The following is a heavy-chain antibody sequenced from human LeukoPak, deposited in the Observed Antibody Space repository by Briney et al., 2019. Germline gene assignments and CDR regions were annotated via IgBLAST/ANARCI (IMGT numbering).Heavy chain of an antibody. Sequence: GASVKVSCKASGGTFSSYAISWVRQAPGQGLEWMGGIIPIFGTANCAQKFQGRVTITADESTSTAYMELSSLRSEDTAVYYCARASSRYSSSKAPYYYMDVWGKGTTVTVSS. CDR2: IIPIFGTA. V-gene: IGHV1-69*13. CDR3: ARASSRYSSSKAPYYYMDV. CDR1: GGTFSSYA. J-gene: IGHJ6*03. D-gene: IGHD6-6*01.